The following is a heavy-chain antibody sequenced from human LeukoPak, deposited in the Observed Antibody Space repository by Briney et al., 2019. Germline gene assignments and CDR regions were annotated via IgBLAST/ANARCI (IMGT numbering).Heavy chain of an antibody. Sequence: GGSLRLSCAASGFTFSSYAMSWVRQAPGKGLEWVSAISGSGGSTHYADSVKGRFTISRDNSKNTLYLQMNSLRAEDTAVYYCAKDSLWRPKPYFDYWGQGTLVTVSS. J-gene: IGHJ4*02. CDR1: GFTFSSYA. CDR2: ISGSGGST. V-gene: IGHV3-23*01. D-gene: IGHD3-10*01. CDR3: AKDSLWRPKPYFDY.